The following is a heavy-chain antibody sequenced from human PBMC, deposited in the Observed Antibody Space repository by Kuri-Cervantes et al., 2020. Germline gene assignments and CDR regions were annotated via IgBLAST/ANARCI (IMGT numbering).Heavy chain of an antibody. V-gene: IGHV3-30*02. CDR3: AKGAGGWRAGYYFDN. CDR2: TWYDGSNK. Sequence: GGSLRLSCGASGFTFSSYGMHWVRQAPGKGLEWVAFTWYDGSNKYYSDSVKGRFTISRDNSKNTLYLQMNSLRTEDTAVYYCAKGAGGWRAGYYFDNWGQGTLVTVSS. CDR1: GFTFSSYG. D-gene: IGHD1-26*01. J-gene: IGHJ4*02.